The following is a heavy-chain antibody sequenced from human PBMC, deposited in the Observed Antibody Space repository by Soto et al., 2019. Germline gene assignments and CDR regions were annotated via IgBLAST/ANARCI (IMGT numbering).Heavy chain of an antibody. V-gene: IGHV4-30-4*01. CDR1: GGSISSGDYY. Sequence: SETLSLTCTVSGGSISSGDYYWSWIRQPPGKGLEWIGYIYYSGSTYYNPSLKSRVTISVDTSKNQFSLKLSSVTAADTAVYYCARGLSSGWYVFDYYYGMDVWGQGPTVTVSS. CDR3: ARGLSSGWYVFDYYYGMDV. CDR2: IYYSGST. D-gene: IGHD6-19*01. J-gene: IGHJ6*02.